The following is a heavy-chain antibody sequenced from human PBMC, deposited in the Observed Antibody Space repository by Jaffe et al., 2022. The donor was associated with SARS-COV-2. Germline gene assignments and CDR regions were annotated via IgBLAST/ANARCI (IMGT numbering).Heavy chain of an antibody. CDR3: TTDLVSSSPYGMDV. CDR1: GFTFSNAW. V-gene: IGHV3-15*01. CDR2: IKSKTDGGTT. Sequence: EVQLVESGGGLVKPGGSLRLSCAASGFTFSNAWMSWVRQAPGKGLEWVGRIKSKTDGGTTDYAAPVKGRFTISRDDSKNTLYLQMNSLKTEDTAVYYCTTDLVSSSPYGMDVWGQGTTVTVSS. J-gene: IGHJ6*02. D-gene: IGHD2-2*01.